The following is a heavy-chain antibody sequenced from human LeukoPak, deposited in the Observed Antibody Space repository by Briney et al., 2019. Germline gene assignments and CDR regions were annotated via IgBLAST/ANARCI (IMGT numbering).Heavy chain of an antibody. Sequence: SETLSLTCTVSGYSISSGYYWSWIRQHPGKGLEWIGYIYYSGSTYYNPSLKSRVTISVDTSKNQFSLKLSSVTAADTAVYYCARDLIGDPTHGWDQSDYWGQGTLVTVSS. CDR1: GYSISSGYY. J-gene: IGHJ4*02. D-gene: IGHD1-1*01. CDR2: IYYSGST. V-gene: IGHV4-31*03. CDR3: ARDLIGDPTHGWDQSDY.